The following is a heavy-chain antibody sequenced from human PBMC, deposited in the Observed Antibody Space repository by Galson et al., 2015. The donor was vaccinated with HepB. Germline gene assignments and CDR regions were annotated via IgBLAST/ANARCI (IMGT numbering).Heavy chain of an antibody. CDR2: IKSKTDGGTT. V-gene: IGHV3-15*01. Sequence: SLRLSCAASGFTFSNAWMSWVRQAPGKGLEWVGRIKSKTDGGTTDYAAPVKGRFTISRDDSKNTLYLQMNSLKTEDTAVYYCTTDREGVYYYDSSGYGGPDYWGQGTLVTVSS. CDR3: TTDREGVYYYDSSGYGGPDY. D-gene: IGHD3-22*01. CDR1: GFTFSNAW. J-gene: IGHJ4*02.